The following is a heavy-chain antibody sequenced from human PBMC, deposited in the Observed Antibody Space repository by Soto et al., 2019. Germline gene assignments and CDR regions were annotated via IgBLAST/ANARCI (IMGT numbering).Heavy chain of an antibody. D-gene: IGHD3-10*01. CDR3: ARLLVRGRLDV. J-gene: IGHJ6*02. CDR1: GYSFTSYW. V-gene: IGHV5-51*01. Sequence: PGESLKISCKGSGYSFTSYWIGWVRQMPGKGLEYMGIVYPGDSDTRSFQGQVTMSADKSISTAYLQWSSLKASDTAIYYCARLLVRGRLDVWGQGTTVTAP. CDR2: VYPGDSDT.